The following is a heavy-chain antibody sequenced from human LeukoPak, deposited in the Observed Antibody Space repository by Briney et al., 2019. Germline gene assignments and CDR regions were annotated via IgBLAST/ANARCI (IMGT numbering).Heavy chain of an antibody. CDR2: FYRGDNT. J-gene: IGHJ4*02. CDR1: GFTVSGNY. Sequence: PGGSLRLSCAASGFTVSGNYMNWVRQAPGKGLEWVSPFYRGDNTYYADSVKGRFTISRDNSKSTLYLQMNSLRAEDTAVYYCAGGYYFDYWGQGTLVTVSS. D-gene: IGHD3-22*01. V-gene: IGHV3-53*01. CDR3: AGGYYFDY.